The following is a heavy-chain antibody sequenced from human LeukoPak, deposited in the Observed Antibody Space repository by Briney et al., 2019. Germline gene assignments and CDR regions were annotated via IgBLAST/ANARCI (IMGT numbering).Heavy chain of an antibody. D-gene: IGHD2-2*01. V-gene: IGHV4-38-2*01. CDR2: IYHSGST. Sequence: PSETLSLTCAVSGYSISSGYYWGWIRQPPGKGLEWVGSIYHSGSTYYNPSLKSRVTISVGTSKNQFSLKLSSVTAADTAVYYCARLRVVPAARFDPWGQGTLVTVSS. J-gene: IGHJ5*02. CDR1: GYSISSGYY. CDR3: ARLRVVPAARFDP.